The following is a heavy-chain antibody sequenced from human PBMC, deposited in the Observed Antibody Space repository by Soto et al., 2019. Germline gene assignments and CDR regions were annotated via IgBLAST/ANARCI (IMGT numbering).Heavy chain of an antibody. CDR2: IYYSGST. CDR3: ARATVMITFGGVIAHDWLDP. V-gene: IGHV4-31*03. CDR1: GGSISSGGYY. J-gene: IGHJ5*02. D-gene: IGHD3-16*02. Sequence: TLSLTCTVSGGSISSGGYYWSWIRQHPGKGLEWIGYIYYSGSTYYNPSLKSRVTISVDTSKNQFSLKLSSVTAADTAVYYCARATVMITFGGVIAHDWLDPWGQGTLVTVSS.